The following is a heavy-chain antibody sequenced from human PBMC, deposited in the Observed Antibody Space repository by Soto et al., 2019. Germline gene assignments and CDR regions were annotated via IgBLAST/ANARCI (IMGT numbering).Heavy chain of an antibody. CDR1: GYTFTSYD. J-gene: IGHJ4*02. V-gene: IGHV1-8*01. CDR2: MNPNSGNT. Sequence: QVQLVQSGAEVKKPGASVKVSCKASGYTFTSYDINWVRQATGQGLEWMGWMNPNSGNTGYAQKFQGRVTMTRNTXXXXXXXXXXXXRSXXXXXXXXARERSGYFDYWGQGTLVTVSS. CDR3: ARERSGYFDY. D-gene: IGHD1-1*01.